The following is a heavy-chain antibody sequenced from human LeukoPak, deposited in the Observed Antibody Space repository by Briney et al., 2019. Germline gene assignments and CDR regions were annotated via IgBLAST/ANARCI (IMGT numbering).Heavy chain of an antibody. D-gene: IGHD3-10*01. Sequence: GGSLRLSCAASGFTFSSYSMNWVRQAPGKGLEWVSYVSQSGTTIYYADSVKGRFTISRDNGKNSLYLQMNSLRADDTAVYYCAREGHTYGSDYWGQGTLVTVSS. CDR3: AREGHTYGSDY. CDR1: GFTFSSYS. V-gene: IGHV3-48*04. J-gene: IGHJ4*02. CDR2: VSQSGTTI.